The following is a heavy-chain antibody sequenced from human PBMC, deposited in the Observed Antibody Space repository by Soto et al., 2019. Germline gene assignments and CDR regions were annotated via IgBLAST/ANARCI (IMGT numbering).Heavy chain of an antibody. D-gene: IGHD6-13*01. CDR1: GFSLSTSGMR. V-gene: IGHV2-70*04. J-gene: IGHJ6*02. CDR2: IDWDDDK. Sequence: SGPTLVNPTRTLTLTCTFSGFSLSTSGMRVSWIRQPPGKALEWLARIDWDDDKFYSTSLKTRLTISKDTSKNQVVLTMTNMDPVDTATYYGARTIAAAGGYGMDVWGQGTTVTVSS. CDR3: ARTIAAAGGYGMDV.